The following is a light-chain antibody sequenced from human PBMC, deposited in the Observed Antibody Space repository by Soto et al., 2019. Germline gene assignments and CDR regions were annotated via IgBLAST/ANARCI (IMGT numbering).Light chain of an antibody. Sequence: QLVLTQPPSVSGAPGQRVTISCTGSSSNIGAGYDVHWYQQLPGTAPKLLIYGNNNRPSGVPDRFSGSKSGTSASLAITGLQAEDEADYYCQSYDSSLSEVFGTGTKLTVL. CDR2: GNN. CDR1: SSNIGAGYD. V-gene: IGLV1-40*01. CDR3: QSYDSSLSEV. J-gene: IGLJ1*01.